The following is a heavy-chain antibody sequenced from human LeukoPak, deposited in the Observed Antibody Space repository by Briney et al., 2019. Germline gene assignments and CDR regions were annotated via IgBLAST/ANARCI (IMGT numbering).Heavy chain of an antibody. D-gene: IGHD3-22*01. CDR2: ISAYNGNT. Sequence: GASAKVSCKASGYTFTSYGISWVRQAPGQGLEWMGWISAYNGNTNYAQKLQGRVTMTTDTSTSTAYMELRSLRSDDTAVYYCARDHGDYYDSSGPGWWGQGTLVTVSS. CDR1: GYTFTSYG. J-gene: IGHJ4*02. V-gene: IGHV1-18*01. CDR3: ARDHGDYYDSSGPGW.